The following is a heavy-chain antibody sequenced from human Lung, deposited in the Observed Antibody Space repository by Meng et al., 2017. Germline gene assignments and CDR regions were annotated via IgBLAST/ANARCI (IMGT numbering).Heavy chain of an antibody. V-gene: IGHV4-61*02. D-gene: IGHD3-16*02. Sequence: SETLSLTCTVSGASINNGDYYWSWIRQPAGKGLEWIGRIYTTGDTNYNPSLKNRVTISIDTSKNQFSLKLTSVTAADTAVYYCAKEGYGARLVLGEFSLVGYGMDVWGQGTTVTVSS. CDR2: IYTTGDT. CDR1: GASINNGDYY. CDR3: AKEGYGARLVLGEFSLVGYGMDV. J-gene: IGHJ6*02.